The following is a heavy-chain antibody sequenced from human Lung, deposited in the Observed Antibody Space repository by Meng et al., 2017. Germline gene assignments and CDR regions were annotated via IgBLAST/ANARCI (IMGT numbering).Heavy chain of an antibody. CDR2: IYHSGRT. CDR3: VRGGQDQAYYDFWSGPFDP. D-gene: IGHD3-3*01. Sequence: VPVHASGPGLVNPLRPLPLTSFAFGGSISSRNWWSWVRQSPGKGLEWIGEIYHSGRTNYTPSLESRVTISLDKSQNHFSLKVKSVTAADTAVYYCVRGGQDQAYYDFWSGPFDPWGQGTLVTVSS. J-gene: IGHJ5*02. CDR1: GGSISSRNW. V-gene: IGHV4-4*02.